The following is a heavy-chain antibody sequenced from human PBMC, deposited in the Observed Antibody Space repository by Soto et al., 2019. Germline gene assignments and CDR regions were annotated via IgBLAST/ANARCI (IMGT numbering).Heavy chain of an antibody. D-gene: IGHD3-22*01. CDR2: INPSGGST. CDR1: GYTFTSYY. CDR3: ARDLAYYYDSSGPSGAFDI. J-gene: IGHJ3*02. Sequence: ASVKVSCKASGYTFTSYYMHWVRQAPGQGLEWMGIINPSGGSTSYAQKFQGRVTMTRDTSTSTVYMELSSLRSEDTAVYYCARDLAYYYDSSGPSGAFDIWGQGTMVTVS. V-gene: IGHV1-46*01.